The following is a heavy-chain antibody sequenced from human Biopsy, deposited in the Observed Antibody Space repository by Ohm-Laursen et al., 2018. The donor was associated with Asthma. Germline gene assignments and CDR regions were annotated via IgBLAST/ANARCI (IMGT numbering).Heavy chain of an antibody. V-gene: IGHV1-18*01. CDR3: ARAVDYSHYYGIDV. CDR1: GYTFNSAG. D-gene: IGHD3-10*01. J-gene: IGHJ6*02. Sequence: ASVKVSCKTSGYTFNSAGITWVRQAPGQGLEWMGWISVYNGNTKVAQKLQDRVTMITDTSTSTAYMELRSLRSDDTAVYFCARAVDYSHYYGIDVWSQGTTVTVSS. CDR2: ISVYNGNT.